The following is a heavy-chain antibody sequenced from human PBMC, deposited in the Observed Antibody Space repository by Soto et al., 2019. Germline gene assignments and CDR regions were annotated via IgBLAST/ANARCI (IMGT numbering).Heavy chain of an antibody. CDR2: TYYRSKWYK. CDR3: ARTVCWLDD. Sequence: SQTLSLTCAICGDSVSSNSAAWNWIRQSPSRGLEWLGRTYYRSKWYKEYAASVRSRITINPDTSKNQFSLQLNSVSPEDTAVYYCARTVCWLDDWGQGTQVTVSS. D-gene: IGHD2-8*01. J-gene: IGHJ5*02. CDR1: GDSVSSNSAA. V-gene: IGHV6-1*01.